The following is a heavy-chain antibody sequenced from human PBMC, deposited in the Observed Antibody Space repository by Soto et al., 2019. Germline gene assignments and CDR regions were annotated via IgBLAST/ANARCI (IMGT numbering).Heavy chain of an antibody. J-gene: IGHJ4*02. D-gene: IGHD2-15*01. Sequence: TLSLTCTVSGGSISGYYWSWIRQPPGKALEWLGIIYWGDDKRYSPSLKSRLTITRDTSKKQVVLTMTNMDPVDTATYYCAHLVVAGITYYFDSWGQGTLVTVSS. CDR3: AHLVVAGITYYFDS. V-gene: IGHV2-5*08. CDR2: IYWGDDK. CDR1: GGSISGYY.